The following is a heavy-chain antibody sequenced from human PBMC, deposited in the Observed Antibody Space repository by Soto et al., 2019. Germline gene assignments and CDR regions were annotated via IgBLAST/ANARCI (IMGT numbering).Heavy chain of an antibody. Sequence: QVQLQESGPGLVKPSQTLSLTCTVSGGSISSGGYYWSWIRQHPGKGLEWIGSIYYSGSTYYNPSPKRRVTIAVDTSKNHFSLKLSAVTAADTAVYYCARGGYCSSTSCSDDAFDLWGQGTMVTVSS. CDR1: GGSISSGGYY. J-gene: IGHJ3*01. CDR2: IYYSGST. D-gene: IGHD2-2*01. CDR3: ARGGYCSSTSCSDDAFDL. V-gene: IGHV4-31*03.